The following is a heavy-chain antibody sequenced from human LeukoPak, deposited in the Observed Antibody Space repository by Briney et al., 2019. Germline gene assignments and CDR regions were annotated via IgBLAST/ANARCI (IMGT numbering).Heavy chain of an antibody. V-gene: IGHV3-30*04. Sequence: GGSLRLSCAASGFTFSSYAMHWVRQAPGKRLEWVAVISYDGSNKYYADSVKGRFTISRDNSKNTLYLQMNSLRAEDTAVYYCAREYSGYDLRGPFDYWGQGTLVTVSS. CDR3: AREYSGYDLRGPFDY. CDR1: GFTFSSYA. CDR2: ISYDGSNK. D-gene: IGHD5-12*01. J-gene: IGHJ4*02.